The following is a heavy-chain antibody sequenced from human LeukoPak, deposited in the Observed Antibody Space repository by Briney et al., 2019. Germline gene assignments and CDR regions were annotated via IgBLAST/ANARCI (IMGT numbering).Heavy chain of an antibody. V-gene: IGHV3-30-3*01. D-gene: IGHD3-22*01. J-gene: IGHJ4*02. CDR1: GFTFSDYA. Sequence: GGSLRLSCAASGFTFSDYAMHWVRQAPGKGLEWVAVISKDGSDKYYPGSVRGRFTISRDNSKNTLYLQMNSLRAEDTAVYYCARDSGYQEYYFDYWGQGTLVTVSS. CDR2: ISKDGSDK. CDR3: ARDSGYQEYYFDY.